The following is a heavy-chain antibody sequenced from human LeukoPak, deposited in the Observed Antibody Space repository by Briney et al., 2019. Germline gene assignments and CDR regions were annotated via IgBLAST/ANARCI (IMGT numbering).Heavy chain of an antibody. CDR3: ARDKARWLQRTEGY. Sequence: PGGSLRLSCAASGFTFSSYWMSWVRQAPGKGLEWVANIKQDGSEKYYVDSVKGRFTISRDNAKNSLYLQMNSLRAEDTAVYYCARDKARWLQRTEGYWGQGTLVTVSS. CDR1: GFTFSSYW. D-gene: IGHD5-24*01. CDR2: IKQDGSEK. J-gene: IGHJ4*02. V-gene: IGHV3-7*01.